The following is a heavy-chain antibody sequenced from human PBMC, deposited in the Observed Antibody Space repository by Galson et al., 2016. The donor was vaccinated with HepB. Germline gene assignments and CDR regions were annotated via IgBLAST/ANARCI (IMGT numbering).Heavy chain of an antibody. CDR2: ISNSGDSI. CDR1: GFIFSTYE. CDR3: ARDLPRLG. J-gene: IGHJ4*02. D-gene: IGHD6-19*01. Sequence: SLRLSCAASGFIFSTYEMNWVRQAPGKGLEWVSYISNSGDSIYYADSVKGRFTISRDNSKNTLYLQMNSLRAEDTAVYYCARDLPRLGWGQGTLVTVSS. V-gene: IGHV3-48*03.